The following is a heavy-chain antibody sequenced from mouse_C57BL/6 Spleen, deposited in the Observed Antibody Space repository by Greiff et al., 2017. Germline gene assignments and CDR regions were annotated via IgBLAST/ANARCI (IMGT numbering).Heavy chain of an antibody. Sequence: EVQLVESGGDLVKPGGSLKLSCAASGFTFSSYGMSWVRQTPDKRLEWVATISSGGSYTYYPDSVKGRFTISRDNAKNTLYLQMSSLKSEDTAMYYCTEGWRSGFAYWGQGTLVTVSA. V-gene: IGHV5-6*01. CDR1: GFTFSSYG. CDR2: ISSGGSYT. J-gene: IGHJ3*01. CDR3: TEGWRSGFAY. D-gene: IGHD1-1*01.